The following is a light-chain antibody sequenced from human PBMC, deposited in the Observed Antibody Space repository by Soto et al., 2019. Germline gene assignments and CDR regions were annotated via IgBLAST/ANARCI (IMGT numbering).Light chain of an antibody. Sequence: EIVLTQSPGTLSLSPGERATLACRASQRVSSSYLAWYQQKPGQAPRLLIYGASSMATGIPDRFSGSGSGTDFTLTISRLEPEDFAVYYFQQYGSSPPTFGQGTKVE. CDR1: QRVSSSY. CDR2: GAS. J-gene: IGKJ1*01. CDR3: QQYGSSPPT. V-gene: IGKV3-20*01.